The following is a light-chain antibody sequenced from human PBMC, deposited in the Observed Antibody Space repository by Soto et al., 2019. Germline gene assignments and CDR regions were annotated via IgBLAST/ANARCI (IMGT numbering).Light chain of an antibody. CDR3: SSYTSSITYV. Sequence: QSALTQPASVSGSPGQSITISCTGTSRDVGGYNYVSWYQQHPGKAPKLMIYEVTNRPSGVSNRFSGSKSGNTASLTISGLQADDEADYYCSSYTSSITYVFGTGTKVTVL. CDR1: SRDVGGYNY. J-gene: IGLJ1*01. V-gene: IGLV2-14*01. CDR2: EVT.